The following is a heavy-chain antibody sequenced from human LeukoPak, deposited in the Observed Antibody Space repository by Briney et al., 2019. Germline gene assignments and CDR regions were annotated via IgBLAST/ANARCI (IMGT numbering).Heavy chain of an antibody. D-gene: IGHD6-19*01. Sequence: GGSLRLSYAASGFTFSSYWMTWVRQAPGKGLEWVANINQDGSAKYYEDSVKGRFTISRDNARNSLYLQVNSLRAEDTAVYYCARDGVAVAGLFDYWGQGTLVTVSS. CDR1: GFTFSSYW. J-gene: IGHJ4*02. CDR2: INQDGSAK. CDR3: ARDGVAVAGLFDY. V-gene: IGHV3-7*01.